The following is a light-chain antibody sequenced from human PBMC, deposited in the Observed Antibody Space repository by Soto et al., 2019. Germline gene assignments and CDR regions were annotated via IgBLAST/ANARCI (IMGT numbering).Light chain of an antibody. CDR2: DAS. J-gene: IGKJ5*01. Sequence: EIQMTQSPSTLSASVGDRVTITCRASQSISSWLAWYQQKPGKAPKLLIYDASGLQSGVPSRFSGSGSGTDFTLTISSLQPEDFATYYCQQSYRTPITFGQGTRLEIK. CDR1: QSISSW. V-gene: IGKV1-39*01. CDR3: QQSYRTPIT.